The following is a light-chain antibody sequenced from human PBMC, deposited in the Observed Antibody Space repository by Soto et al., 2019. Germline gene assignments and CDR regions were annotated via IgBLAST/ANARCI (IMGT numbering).Light chain of an antibody. V-gene: IGKV1-5*03. Sequence: DIQMTQSPSTLSASVGDRITITCRASQSINTWLAWYQQKPGEAPKLLIYDGSTLERGVPSRFSSSGSGTEFTLTISRLQPDDFGTFYCQQYKTYYRTFGQGTSVEV. J-gene: IGKJ1*01. CDR2: DGS. CDR1: QSINTW. CDR3: QQYKTYYRT.